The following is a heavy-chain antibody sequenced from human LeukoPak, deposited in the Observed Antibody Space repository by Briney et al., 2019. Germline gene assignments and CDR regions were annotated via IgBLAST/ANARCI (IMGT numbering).Heavy chain of an antibody. CDR3: ARGRRVAGVRRINWARRENYYYYYIDV. V-gene: IGHV4-34*01. CDR2: VNHVGDT. CDR1: GDSFSGYL. J-gene: IGHJ6*03. Sequence: SETLSLTCAVYGDSFSGYLWTWIRQSPGKGLEWIGDVNHVGDTNLNPSLRGRVAIPVDMAKNQFSLRGTSVTGADTGLYFCARGRRVAGVRRINWARRENYYYYYIDVWGKGTTVIVS. D-gene: IGHD5-24*01.